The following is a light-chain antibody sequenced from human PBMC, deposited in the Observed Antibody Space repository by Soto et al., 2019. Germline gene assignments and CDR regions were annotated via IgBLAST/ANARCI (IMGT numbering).Light chain of an antibody. CDR3: QQATSFPIR. CDR1: QDVGKW. CDR2: GAS. Sequence: IQMTLSPASLSASVGDRVTITCRASQDVGKWLAWYQQKPGKAPTLLIHGASSLQSGVPSRYSGSGHGTDFTLTISCLQPEDFATYYCQQATSFPIRFGQGTRLKI. V-gene: IGKV1-12*01. J-gene: IGKJ5*01.